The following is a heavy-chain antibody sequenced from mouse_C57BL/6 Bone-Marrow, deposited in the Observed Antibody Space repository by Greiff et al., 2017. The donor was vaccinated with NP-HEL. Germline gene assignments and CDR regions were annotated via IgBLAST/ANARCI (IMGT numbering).Heavy chain of an antibody. D-gene: IGHD3-2*02. CDR3: ASPAQAFAY. J-gene: IGHJ3*01. CDR2: INPHNGGT. V-gene: IGHV1-22*01. CDR1: GYTFTDYN. Sequence: EVKLVESGPELVKPGASVKMSCKASGYTFTDYNMHWVKQSHGKSLEWIGYINPHNGGTSYNQKFKGKATLTVNKSSSTAYMELRSLTSEDSAVYYCASPAQAFAYWGQGTLVTVSA.